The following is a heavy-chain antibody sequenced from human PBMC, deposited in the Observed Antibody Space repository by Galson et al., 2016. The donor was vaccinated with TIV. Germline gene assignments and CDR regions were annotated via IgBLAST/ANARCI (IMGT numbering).Heavy chain of an antibody. Sequence: ETLSLTCAVSGSSISSGYYWGWTRQSPGKGLEWIGSFYYGGSTYYNPPLKSRVAISVETSKNQFSLRLSSVTAADTAVYYCAKMARTTGPDTEYYFDHWGQGMLVTVSS. V-gene: IGHV4-38-2*01. J-gene: IGHJ4*02. D-gene: IGHD1-1*01. CDR2: FYYGGST. CDR1: GSSISSGYY. CDR3: AKMARTTGPDTEYYFDH.